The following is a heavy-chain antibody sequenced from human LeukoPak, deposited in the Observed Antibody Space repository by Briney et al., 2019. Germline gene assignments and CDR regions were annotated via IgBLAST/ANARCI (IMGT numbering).Heavy chain of an antibody. CDR3: AKDSWDYCTIGVCYVTFDY. Sequence: PGGSLRLSCVGSKFTFSSYGMHWVRQAPGKGLERVSFIRYDGSNKYYADSVKGRFTISRDNSKNTLYLQMNSLRAEDTAVYYCAKDSWDYCTIGVCYVTFDYWRQGTLVTVSS. V-gene: IGHV3-30*02. CDR1: KFTFSSYG. CDR2: IRYDGSNK. D-gene: IGHD2-8*01. J-gene: IGHJ4*02.